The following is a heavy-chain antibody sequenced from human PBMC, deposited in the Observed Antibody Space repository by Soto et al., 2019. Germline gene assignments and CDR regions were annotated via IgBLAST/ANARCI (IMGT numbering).Heavy chain of an antibody. Sequence: ASVKVSCKASGYTFTSYGISWVRQAPGQGLEWMGWISAYNGNTNYAQKLQGRVTMTTDTSTSTAYMELRSLRSDDTAVYYCARDHDLRFLEWLSPLDAFDIWGQGTMVTVSS. J-gene: IGHJ3*02. CDR2: ISAYNGNT. D-gene: IGHD3-3*01. V-gene: IGHV1-18*01. CDR3: ARDHDLRFLEWLSPLDAFDI. CDR1: GYTFTSYG.